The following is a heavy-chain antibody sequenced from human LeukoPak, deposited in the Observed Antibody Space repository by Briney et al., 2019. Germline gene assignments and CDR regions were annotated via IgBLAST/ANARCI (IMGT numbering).Heavy chain of an antibody. CDR1: RYSISSGYF. D-gene: IGHD3-22*01. V-gene: IGHV4-38-2*02. CDR2: IYRNGST. Sequence: SETLSLTCTVSRYSISSGYFWGWIRQPPGKGLEWIGSIYRNGSTYYNPSLKSRVTISLDTSKNQFSLNLSSVTAADTAVYYCARLGDSSGYYFFDYWGQGTLVTVSS. J-gene: IGHJ4*02. CDR3: ARLGDSSGYYFFDY.